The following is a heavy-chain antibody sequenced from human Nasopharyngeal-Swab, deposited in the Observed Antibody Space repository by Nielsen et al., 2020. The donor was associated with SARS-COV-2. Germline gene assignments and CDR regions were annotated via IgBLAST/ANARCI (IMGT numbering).Heavy chain of an antibody. CDR3: AKDKGYSYGRGFDY. V-gene: IGHV3-9*01. Sequence: SLKISCAASGFTFDDYAMHWVRQAPGKGLEWVSGISWNSGSIGYADSVKGRFTISRDNAKNSLYLQMNSLRAEDTALYYCAKDKGYSYGRGFDYWGQGTLVTVSS. D-gene: IGHD5-18*01. J-gene: IGHJ4*02. CDR1: GFTFDDYA. CDR2: ISWNSGSI.